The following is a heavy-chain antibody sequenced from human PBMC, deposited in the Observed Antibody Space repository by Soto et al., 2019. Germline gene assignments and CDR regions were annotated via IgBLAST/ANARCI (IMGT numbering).Heavy chain of an antibody. CDR3: ARKQAGYFYGIDY. D-gene: IGHD3-10*01. CDR2: IYDSGST. CDR1: DGSITSGGYY. V-gene: IGHV4-31*03. J-gene: IGHJ4*02. Sequence: SETLSLTCTVSDGSITSGGYYWSWIRQHPVKGLERLGYIYDSGSTFYNPSLKSRITLSVDTSKNQFSLKLSSVTVADTAVYFCARKQAGYFYGIDYWGQGTLVTVSS.